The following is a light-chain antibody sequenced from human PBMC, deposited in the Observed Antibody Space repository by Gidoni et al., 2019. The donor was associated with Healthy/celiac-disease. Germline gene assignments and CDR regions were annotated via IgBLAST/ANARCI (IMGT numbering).Light chain of an antibody. V-gene: IGLV2-14*01. CDR2: EVS. Sequence: QPASVSGSPGQSITISCTGTSSDVGGYNYVSWYQQHPGKAPKLMIYEVSNRPSGVSTRFSGSKSGNTASLTISGLQAEDEADYYCSSYTSSSTWVFGGGTKLTVL. CDR3: SSYTSSSTWV. J-gene: IGLJ3*02. CDR1: SSDVGGYNY.